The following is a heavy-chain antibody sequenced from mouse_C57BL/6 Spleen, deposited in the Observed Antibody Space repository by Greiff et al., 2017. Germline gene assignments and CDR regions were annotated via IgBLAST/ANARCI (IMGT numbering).Heavy chain of an antibody. Sequence: DVQLVESGPGLVKPSQSLSLTCSVTGYSITSGYYWNWIRQFPGNKLEWMGYIIYDGSNNYNPSLKNRISITRDTSKNQFFLKLNSVTHEDTATYYCARYDYDGDYYAMDYWGQGTSVTVSS. CDR2: IIYDGSN. CDR3: ARYDYDGDYYAMDY. V-gene: IGHV3-6*01. CDR1: GYSITSGYY. D-gene: IGHD2-4*01. J-gene: IGHJ4*01.